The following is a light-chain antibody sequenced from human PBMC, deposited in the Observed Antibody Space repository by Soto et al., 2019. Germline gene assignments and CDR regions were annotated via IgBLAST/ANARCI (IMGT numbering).Light chain of an antibody. CDR2: GAS. CDR1: RNVNTN. J-gene: IGKJ3*01. Sequence: EIVLTQSPATLSVSPGERATLSCRASRNVNTNLAWYQQKPGQAPRLLIYGASTGATGIPDRFSGSGSGTEFTRTISSLQSEDLAVYYCQQYNDWPPEGTFGPGTKVEI. CDR3: QQYNDWPPEGT. V-gene: IGKV3-15*01.